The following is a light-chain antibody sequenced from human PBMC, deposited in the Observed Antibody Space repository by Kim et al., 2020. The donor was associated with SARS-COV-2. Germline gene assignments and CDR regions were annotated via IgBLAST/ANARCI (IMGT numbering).Light chain of an antibody. Sequence: DIQMTQSPSSLSASVGDRVTITCRASQSISSSLNWYQQKPGKAPKLLIYAASSLQSGVPSRFSGSGSGTDFTLTISSLQPEDFATYYCQQSYSTPWTFGQGTKMDIK. CDR1: QSISSS. V-gene: IGKV1-39*01. J-gene: IGKJ1*01. CDR2: AAS. CDR3: QQSYSTPWT.